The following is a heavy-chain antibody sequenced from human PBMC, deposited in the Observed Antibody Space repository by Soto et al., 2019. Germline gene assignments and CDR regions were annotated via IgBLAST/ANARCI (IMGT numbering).Heavy chain of an antibody. J-gene: IGHJ4*02. Sequence: SVKVSCKASGGTLSSYASSWVRQAPGQGLEWMGGIIPIFGTANYAQKFQGRVTITADESTSTAYMELSSLRSEDTAVYYCAPATYDSSGYLESGYWGQGTLVTVSS. CDR2: IIPIFGTA. V-gene: IGHV1-69*13. CDR3: APATYDSSGYLESGY. D-gene: IGHD3-22*01. CDR1: GGTLSSYA.